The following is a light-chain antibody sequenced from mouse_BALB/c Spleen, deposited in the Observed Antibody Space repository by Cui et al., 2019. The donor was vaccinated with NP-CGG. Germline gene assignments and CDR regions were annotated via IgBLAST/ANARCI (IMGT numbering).Light chain of an antibody. CDR1: TGAVTTSNY. CDR3: ALWYSNHWV. V-gene: IGLV1*01. CDR2: GTN. J-gene: IGLJ1*01. Sequence: QTVVTQESALTTSPGETITLTCRSRTGAVTTSNYANWVQEKPDHLFTGLIGGTNNRVPGVPARFSGSLIGDKAALTIIGAQTEDEAIYFCALWYSNHWVFGGGTKLTVL.